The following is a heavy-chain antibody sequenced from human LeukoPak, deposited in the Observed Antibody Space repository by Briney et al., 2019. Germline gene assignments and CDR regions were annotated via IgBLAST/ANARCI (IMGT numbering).Heavy chain of an antibody. CDR2: TKQDGSEK. J-gene: IGHJ4*02. D-gene: IGHD3-10*01. CDR3: ASGVHYFDY. Sequence: GGSLRLSCAASGFAFSNYWMSWVRQAPGKGLEWVANTKQDGSEKYYVDSVKGRFTISRDNAKNSLYLQMNSLRAEDTAVYYCASGVHYFDYWGQGTLVTVSS. CDR1: GFAFSNYW. V-gene: IGHV3-7*01.